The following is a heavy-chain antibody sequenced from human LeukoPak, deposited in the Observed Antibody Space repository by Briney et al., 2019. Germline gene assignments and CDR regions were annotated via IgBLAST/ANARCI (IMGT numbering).Heavy chain of an antibody. CDR2: IYYSGTT. CDR1: GTSITTTNY. Sequence: PSETLSLTCTVSGTSITTTNYWGWIRQAPGKGLEWIGHIYYSGTTSYSPSLNSRVTISVDTSKNQFSLRLSSVTAADTAVYYCTRHHYDSTGSFDYWGQGALVTVSS. CDR3: TRHHYDSTGSFDY. D-gene: IGHD3-22*01. J-gene: IGHJ4*02. V-gene: IGHV4-39*01.